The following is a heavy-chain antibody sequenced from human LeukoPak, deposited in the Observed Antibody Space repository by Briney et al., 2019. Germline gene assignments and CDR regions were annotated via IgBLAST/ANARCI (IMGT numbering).Heavy chain of an antibody. CDR3: ARALPYNWNRGSFNI. J-gene: IGHJ3*02. Sequence: SETLSLTCTVSGGSISNYYWSWIRQPPGKGLEWIGYIFYSGSTNYNPSLKSRVTISVDTSKNQFSLKLSSVTAADTAVYYCARALPYNWNRGSFNIWGQGTMVTVSS. D-gene: IGHD1-20*01. V-gene: IGHV4-59*08. CDR1: GGSISNYY. CDR2: IFYSGST.